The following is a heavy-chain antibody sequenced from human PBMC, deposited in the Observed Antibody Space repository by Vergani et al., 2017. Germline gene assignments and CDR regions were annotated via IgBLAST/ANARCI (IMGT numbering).Heavy chain of an antibody. V-gene: IGHV3-33*05. J-gene: IGHJ4*01. CDR3: AGAYGRYDWFDY. CDR1: GFKFSQYG. CDR2: ISYDGSKT. Sequence: VQLVESGGGVVQPGTSLRLSCEASGFKFSQYGMHWVRQGPGKGLEWVAFISYDGSKTQYADSVKGRVTISRDNSKNTLYLQMNSLRVEDTAVYYCAGAYGRYDWFDYWGQRTLVTVSS. D-gene: IGHD1-20*01.